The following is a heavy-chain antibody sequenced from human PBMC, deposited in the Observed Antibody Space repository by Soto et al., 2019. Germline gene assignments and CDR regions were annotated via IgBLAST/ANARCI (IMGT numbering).Heavy chain of an antibody. V-gene: IGHV2-5*02. CDR3: AHAMLYCTGGSCSTWFDS. Sequence: QITLKESGPTLVKPTQTLTLTCTFSGFSLSTHGVGVGWVRQPAGKALEWLALIYWDDDKRYSASLNSRLTITKDTSKNQVVLTMTNMDPVDTAASDCAHAMLYCTGGSCSTWFDSWGQGTLVTVSS. CDR2: IYWDDDK. J-gene: IGHJ5*01. D-gene: IGHD2-15*01. CDR1: GFSLSTHGVG.